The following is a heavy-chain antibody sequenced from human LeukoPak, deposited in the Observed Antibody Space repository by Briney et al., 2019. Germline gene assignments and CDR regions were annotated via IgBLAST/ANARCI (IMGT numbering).Heavy chain of an antibody. CDR1: GFTFSSYW. V-gene: IGHV3-7*01. CDR3: ARSSGWYHRGPDYYYYYMDV. CDR2: IKQDGSEK. J-gene: IGHJ6*03. D-gene: IGHD6-19*01. Sequence: GGSLRLSCAASGFTFSSYWMSWVRQAPGKGLEWVANIKQDGSEKYYVDSVKGRFTISRDNAKNSLYLQMNSLRAEDTAIYYCARSSGWYHRGPDYYYYYMDVWGKGTTVTVS.